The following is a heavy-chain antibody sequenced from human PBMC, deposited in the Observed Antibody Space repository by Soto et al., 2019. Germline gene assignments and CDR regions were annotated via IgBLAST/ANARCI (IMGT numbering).Heavy chain of an antibody. J-gene: IGHJ4*02. CDR3: ARHAGMVRECDY. CDR2: IDPSDSYI. CDR1: GYSFTNYW. D-gene: IGHD3-10*01. Sequence: PGESLKISCKSSGYSFTNYWISWVRQMPGKGLEWMGRIDPSDSYINYNPSFQGHVSISADKSISTAYLQWSSLKASDTAMYYCARHAGMVRECDYWGQGTLVTVSS. V-gene: IGHV5-10-1*01.